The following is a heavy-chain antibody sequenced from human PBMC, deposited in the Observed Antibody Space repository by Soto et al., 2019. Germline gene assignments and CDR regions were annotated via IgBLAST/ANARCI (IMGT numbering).Heavy chain of an antibody. CDR1: GYTFTSYY. J-gene: IGHJ4*02. CDR3: ARGPVEGYSSGWAHY. CDR2: INPSGGST. D-gene: IGHD6-19*01. V-gene: IGHV1-46*01. Sequence: ASVKVSCKASGYTFTSYYMHWVRQAPGQGLEWMGIINPSGGSTSYAQKFQGRVTMTRDTSTSTVYMELSSLRSEDTAVYYCARGPVEGYSSGWAHYWGQGTLVTVSS.